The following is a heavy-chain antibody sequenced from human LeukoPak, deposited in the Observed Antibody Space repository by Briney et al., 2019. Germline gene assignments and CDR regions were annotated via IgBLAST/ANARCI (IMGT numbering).Heavy chain of an antibody. J-gene: IGHJ4*02. CDR2: IRTDGSST. Sequence: PGGSRRLSCAAYGFTFSSSWMHWVRQAPGKGLVWVSHIRTDGSSTTYADSVRGRFTISRDNAGNTVYLQMNGLRAEDTAVYYCATDGGYAADYWGQGVLVTVSS. CDR3: ATDGGYAADY. V-gene: IGHV3-74*01. CDR1: GFTFSSSW. D-gene: IGHD2-2*01.